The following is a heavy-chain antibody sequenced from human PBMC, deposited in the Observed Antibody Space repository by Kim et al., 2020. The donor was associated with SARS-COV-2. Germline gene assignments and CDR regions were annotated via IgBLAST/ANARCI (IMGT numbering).Heavy chain of an antibody. V-gene: IGHV3-23*01. CDR3: AKRGYCSTRSCSFDY. Sequence: GGSLRLSCAASGFTFSSYAMTWVRQAPGKGLEWVSIISGGGDTTDYADSVKGRFTISRDNSENTLYLQMNSLRAEDTALYYCAKRGYCSTRSCSFDYWGQGTLVTVSS. J-gene: IGHJ4*02. D-gene: IGHD2-2*01. CDR1: GFTFSSYA. CDR2: ISGGGDTT.